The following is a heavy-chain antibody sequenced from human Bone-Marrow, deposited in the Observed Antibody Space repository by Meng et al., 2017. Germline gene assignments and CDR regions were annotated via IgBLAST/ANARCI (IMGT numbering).Heavy chain of an antibody. V-gene: IGHV4-31*01. Sequence: QVHLQEPGPGLVKPSQTLSLTCTVSCGSISSGGYYWSWIRQHPGKGLEWIGYIYYSGTTYYNPSLSSLVTISVDTSKNQFSLNLSSVTAADTAVYYCARDIRQGGNIWFDPWGQGTLVTVSS. D-gene: IGHD3-16*01. CDR1: CGSISSGGYY. CDR3: ARDIRQGGNIWFDP. CDR2: IYYSGTT. J-gene: IGHJ5*02.